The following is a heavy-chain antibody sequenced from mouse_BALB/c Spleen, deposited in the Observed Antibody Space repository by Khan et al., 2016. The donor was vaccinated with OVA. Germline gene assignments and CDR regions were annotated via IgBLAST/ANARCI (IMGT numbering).Heavy chain of an antibody. D-gene: IGHD2-1*01. Sequence: VELVESGPGLVAPSQSLSITCTVSGFSLTTSAIHWVRQPTGKGLEWLGVIWAGGSTHYNSALISRLIISKDNSKSQVFLNMNSLQTVDTAMYYCARDDGGGNDAMDYWGQGTSVTVSS. CDR1: GFSLTTSA. CDR2: IWAGGST. J-gene: IGHJ4*01. CDR3: ARDDGGGNDAMDY. V-gene: IGHV2-9*02.